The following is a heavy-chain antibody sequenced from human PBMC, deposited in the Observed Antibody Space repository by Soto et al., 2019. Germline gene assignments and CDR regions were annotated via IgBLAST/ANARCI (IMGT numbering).Heavy chain of an antibody. CDR1: GASISSTNW. Sequence: SETLSLTCSVSGASISSTNWWSWVRKTPGKGLEWIGETYHSGGPNYNPSLRSRVTISVDRSKNQFSLNLNSVTAADTAIDYCVRSFSGSQESWGQGTLVTVSS. CDR2: TYHSGGP. J-gene: IGHJ4*02. V-gene: IGHV4-4*02. D-gene: IGHD1-26*01. CDR3: VRSFSGSQES.